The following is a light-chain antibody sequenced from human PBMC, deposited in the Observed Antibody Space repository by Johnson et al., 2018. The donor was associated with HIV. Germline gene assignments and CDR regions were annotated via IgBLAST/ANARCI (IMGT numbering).Light chain of an antibody. CDR2: DNN. CDR3: GAWDSGLTAGV. V-gene: IGLV1-51*01. CDR1: SSNVGSNY. Sequence: HSVLTQPPSVSAAPGQKVTISCSGSSSNVGSNYVSWYQQLPGTAPKLLIYDNNKRPSGIPDRFSGSKSGTSATLGITGLQTGDEADYYCGAWDSGLTAGVFGTGTKVTCL. J-gene: IGLJ1*01.